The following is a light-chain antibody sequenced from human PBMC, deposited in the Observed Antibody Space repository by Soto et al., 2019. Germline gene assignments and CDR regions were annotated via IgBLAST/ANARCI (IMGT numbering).Light chain of an antibody. J-gene: IGLJ3*02. CDR2: TNN. V-gene: IGLV1-44*01. CDR3: SAWDDNLNGPV. CDR1: SSNIGSRT. Sequence: QSVLTQPPSASGTPGQRVSISCSGSSSNIGSRTVDWYQQLPGAAPKLLIHTNNQRPSGVPDRFSGSKSGTSASLAISGLQSEDEADYYCSAWDDNLNGPVFGGGTKLTVL.